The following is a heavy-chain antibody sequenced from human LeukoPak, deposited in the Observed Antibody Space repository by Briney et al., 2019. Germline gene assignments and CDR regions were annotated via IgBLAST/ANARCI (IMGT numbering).Heavy chain of an antibody. D-gene: IGHD1-26*01. CDR3: AKELNSQWELPDYYGMDV. CDR2: ISYDGSNK. CDR1: GFTFSSYA. V-gene: IGHV3-30-3*01. J-gene: IGHJ6*02. Sequence: PGGSLRLSCAASGFTFSSYAMHWVRQAPGKGLEWVAVISYDGSNKYYADSVKGRFTISRDNSKNTLYLQMNSLRAEDTAVYYCAKELNSQWELPDYYGMDVWGQGTTVTVSS.